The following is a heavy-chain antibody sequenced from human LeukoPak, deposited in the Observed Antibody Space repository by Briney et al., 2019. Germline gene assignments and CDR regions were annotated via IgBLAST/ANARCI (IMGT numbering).Heavy chain of an antibody. CDR1: GFTFSSYG. Sequence: GGSLRLSCAASGFTFSSYGMHWVRQAPGKGLEWVAVISYDGSNKYYADSVKGRFTISRDNSKNTLYLQMNSLRAEDTAVYYCAKDPTYSYYSGSWNFDYWGQGTLVTVSS. J-gene: IGHJ4*02. CDR2: ISYDGSNK. CDR3: AKDPTYSYYSGSWNFDY. D-gene: IGHD1-26*01. V-gene: IGHV3-30*18.